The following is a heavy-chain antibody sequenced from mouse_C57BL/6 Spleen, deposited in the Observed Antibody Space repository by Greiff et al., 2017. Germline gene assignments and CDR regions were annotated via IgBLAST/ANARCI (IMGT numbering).Heavy chain of an antibody. J-gene: IGHJ4*01. CDR1: GFNIKDDY. V-gene: IGHV14-4*01. Sequence: VHVKQSGAELVRPGASVKLSCTASGFNIKDDYMHWVKQRPEQGLEWIGWIDPENGDTEYASKFQGKATITADTSSNTAYLQLSSLTSEDTAVYYCTTDTTVSSGAMDYWGQGTSVTVSS. CDR3: TTDTTVSSGAMDY. D-gene: IGHD1-1*01. CDR2: IDPENGDT.